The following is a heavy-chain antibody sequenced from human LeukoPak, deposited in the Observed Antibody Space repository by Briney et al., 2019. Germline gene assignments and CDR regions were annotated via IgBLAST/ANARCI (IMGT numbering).Heavy chain of an antibody. D-gene: IGHD3-3*01. CDR3: ARETSGYDWSGYSTFDY. CDR1: GGTFSSYA. J-gene: IGHJ4*02. Sequence: SVTVSCKASGGTFSSYAISWVRQAPRQGLEWMGRIIPIFGIANYAQKFQGRVTITADKSTSTAYMELSSLRSEDTAVYYCARETSGYDWSGYSTFDYWGQGTLVTVSS. CDR2: IIPIFGIA. V-gene: IGHV1-69*04.